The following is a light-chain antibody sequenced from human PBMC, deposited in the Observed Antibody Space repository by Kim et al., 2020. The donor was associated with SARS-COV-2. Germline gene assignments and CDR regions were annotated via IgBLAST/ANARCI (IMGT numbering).Light chain of an antibody. CDR3: QQRSNWPLFT. CDR1: QSVSSY. Sequence: EIVLTQSPATLPLSPGERATLSCRASQSVSSYLAWYQQKPGQAPRLLIYDASNRATGIPARFSGSGSGTDFTLTISSLEPEDFAVYYCQQRSNWPLFTFGGGTKVDIK. CDR2: DAS. V-gene: IGKV3-11*01. J-gene: IGKJ4*01.